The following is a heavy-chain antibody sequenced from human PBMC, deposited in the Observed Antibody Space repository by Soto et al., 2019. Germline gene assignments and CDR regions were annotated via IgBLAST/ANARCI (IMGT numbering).Heavy chain of an antibody. D-gene: IGHD3-10*01. J-gene: IGHJ5*02. CDR3: TRYYFDSGNWLDP. Sequence: QVQVVESGGGLVKPGGSLRLSCAASGFTFRDHYMSWIRQAPGKGLECVSYISSSGRTIFYADSVKGRFTISRDNAKNSLYLQMSSLRGEDTAVYYCTRYYFDSGNWLDPWGQGALVTVSS. CDR2: ISSSGRTI. CDR1: GFTFRDHY. V-gene: IGHV3-11*01.